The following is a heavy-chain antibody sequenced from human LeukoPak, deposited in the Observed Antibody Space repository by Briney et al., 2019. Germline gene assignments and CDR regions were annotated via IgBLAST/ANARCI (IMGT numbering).Heavy chain of an antibody. D-gene: IGHD2-15*01. Sequence: GGSLRLSCAASGFTFDDYAMHWVRQAPGKGLEWVSLISWDGGSTYYADSVKGRFTISRDNSKNTLYLQMNILRAEDTALYYCAKGLGYCSGGSCYGGQGLDYWGQGTLVTVSS. CDR1: GFTFDDYA. V-gene: IGHV3-43D*03. CDR3: AKGLGYCSGGSCYGGQGLDY. J-gene: IGHJ4*02. CDR2: ISWDGGST.